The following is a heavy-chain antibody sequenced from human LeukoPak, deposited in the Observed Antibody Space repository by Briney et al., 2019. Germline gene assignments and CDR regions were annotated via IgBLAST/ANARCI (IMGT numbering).Heavy chain of an antibody. Sequence: ASVKVSCKASDYTFTNYGVSWVRQAPGQGLEWMGWISAYNGDTNYAQKLQGRGTMTTDTSTSTAYMELRSLRSDDTAVYYCARDGYTFGGVKTRFDYWGQGTLVTVSS. J-gene: IGHJ4*02. V-gene: IGHV1-18*01. CDR2: ISAYNGDT. CDR3: ARDGYTFGGVKTRFDY. D-gene: IGHD3-16*01. CDR1: DYTFTNYG.